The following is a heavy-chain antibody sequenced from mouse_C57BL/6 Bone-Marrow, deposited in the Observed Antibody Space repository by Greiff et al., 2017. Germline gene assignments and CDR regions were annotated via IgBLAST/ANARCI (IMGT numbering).Heavy chain of an antibody. CDR1: GYTFTSYW. D-gene: IGHD2-4*01. CDR3: ARSRRLRRGGAMDY. J-gene: IGHJ4*01. V-gene: IGHV1-72*01. CDR2: IDPNSGGT. Sequence: QVQLQQPGAELVKPGASVKLSCTASGYTFTSYWMHWVKQRPGRGLEWIGRIDPNSGGTKYNEKFKSKATLTVDKPSSTAYMQLSSLTSEDSAVYYCARSRRLRRGGAMDYWGQGTSVTVSS.